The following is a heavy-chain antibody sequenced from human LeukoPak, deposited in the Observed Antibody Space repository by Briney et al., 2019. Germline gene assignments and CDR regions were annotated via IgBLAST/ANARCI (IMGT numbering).Heavy chain of an antibody. J-gene: IGHJ5*02. CDR2: IDWDDDK. CDR1: GFSLSTSGMC. Sequence: ESGPTLVNPTQTLTLTCTFSGFSLSTSGMCVSWIRQPPGKALEWLARIDWDDDKYYSTSLKTRLTISKDTSKNQVVLTMTNMDPVDTATYYCARIRIAENWFDPWGQGTLVTVSS. CDR3: ARIRIAENWFDP. D-gene: IGHD6-13*01. V-gene: IGHV2-70*11.